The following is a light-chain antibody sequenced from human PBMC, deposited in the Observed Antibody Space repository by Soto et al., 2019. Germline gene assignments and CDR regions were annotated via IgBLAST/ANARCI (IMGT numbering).Light chain of an antibody. V-gene: IGKV1-5*03. CDR2: KAS. J-gene: IGKJ4*01. CDR1: QSISSW. CDR3: QRYEAYPLA. Sequence: DIQLTQSPSTLSASVGDRVTITCRASQSISSWLAWYQQKPGKAPKLLVYKASSLESGVPSRFSGSGSGTEFTLTISTLQPDDFAPYYCQRYEAYPLAFGGGTKVEI.